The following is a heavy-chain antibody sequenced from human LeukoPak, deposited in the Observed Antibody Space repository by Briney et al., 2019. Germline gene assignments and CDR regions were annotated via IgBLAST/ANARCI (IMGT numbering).Heavy chain of an antibody. CDR1: GFTFDDYS. D-gene: IGHD3-22*01. V-gene: IGHV3-9*01. CDR3: AKGISAYLGLDFDY. Sequence: GGSLRLSCAPSGFTFDDYSMHWVRQAPGRGREGVSGISWNSGSIVYADSVKGRFTTSRDNAKNSLYPQMNSLRAEDTASYYCAKGISAYLGLDFDYWGQGTLVTVSS. J-gene: IGHJ4*02. CDR2: ISWNSGSI.